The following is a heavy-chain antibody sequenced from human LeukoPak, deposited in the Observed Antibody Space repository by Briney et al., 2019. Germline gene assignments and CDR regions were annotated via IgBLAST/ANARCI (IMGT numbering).Heavy chain of an antibody. V-gene: IGHV1-18*01. CDR2: ISSYNGDT. J-gene: IGHJ4*02. CDR3: ARGDYGGGFDY. Sequence: ASVKVSCKASGYTFTSYGITWVRQAPGQGLEWMGWISSYNGDTKYAQKVQGRVTVTTDTSTSTAYMELRSLSLDDTAVYYCARGDYGGGFDYWGQATLVTVSS. D-gene: IGHD4-23*01. CDR1: GYTFTSYG.